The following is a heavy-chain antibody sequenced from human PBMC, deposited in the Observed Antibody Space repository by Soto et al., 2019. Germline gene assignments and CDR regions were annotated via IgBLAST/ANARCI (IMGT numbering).Heavy chain of an antibody. CDR2: IYHSGST. D-gene: IGHD3-9*01. Sequence: SETLSLTCAVSGGSISSGGYSWSWIRQPPGKGLEWIGYIYHSGSTYYNPPLKSRVTISVDRSKNQFSLKLSSVTAADTAVYYCARVETIKYYYGMDVWGQGTTVTVSS. CDR1: GGSISSGGYS. J-gene: IGHJ6*02. CDR3: ARVETIKYYYGMDV. V-gene: IGHV4-30-2*01.